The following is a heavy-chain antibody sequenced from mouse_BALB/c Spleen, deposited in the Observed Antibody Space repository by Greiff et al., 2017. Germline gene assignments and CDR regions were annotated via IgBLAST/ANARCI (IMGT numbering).Heavy chain of an antibody. D-gene: IGHD1-1*01. CDR2: IDPSDSYT. Sequence: QVQLQQPGAELVKPGASVKLSCKASGYTFTSYWMHWVKQRPGQGLEWIGEIDPSDSYTNYNQKFKGKATLTVDKSSSTAYMQLSSLTSEDSAVYYCARSYYGSSYDFDYWGQGTTRTVSS. CDR1: GYTFTSYW. J-gene: IGHJ2*01. V-gene: IGHV1-69*02. CDR3: ARSYYGSSYDFDY.